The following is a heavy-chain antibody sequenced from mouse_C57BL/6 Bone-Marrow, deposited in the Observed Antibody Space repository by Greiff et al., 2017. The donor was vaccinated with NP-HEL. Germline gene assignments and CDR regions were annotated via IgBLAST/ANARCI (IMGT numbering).Heavy chain of an antibody. CDR3: TRDYGTQEAWFAY. D-gene: IGHD1-1*01. CDR1: GFTFSDAW. CDR2: IRNKANNHAT. J-gene: IGHJ3*01. V-gene: IGHV6-6*01. Sequence: EVKVVESGGGLVQPGGSMKLSCAASGFTFSDAWMDWVRQSPEKGLEWVAEIRNKANNHATYYAESVKGRFTISRDDSKSSVYLQMNSLRAEDTGIYYCTRDYGTQEAWFAYWGQGTLVTVSA.